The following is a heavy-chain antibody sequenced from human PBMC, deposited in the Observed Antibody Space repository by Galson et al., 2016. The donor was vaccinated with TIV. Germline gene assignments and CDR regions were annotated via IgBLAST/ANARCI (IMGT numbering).Heavy chain of an antibody. CDR1: GHSLSDLS. J-gene: IGHJ4*02. V-gene: IGHV1-24*01. CDR2: FDPEQHKK. CDR3: ASVAWFPGLSLDN. D-gene: IGHD2/OR15-2a*01. Sequence: SVKVSCKVSGHSLSDLSMHWVRQAPGKGLEWMAGFDPEQHKKIYAQKLEGRVTLTDDTSTDTAFLELSSLSFEDTTVYYCASVAWFPGLSLDNWGQGTLVIVSS.